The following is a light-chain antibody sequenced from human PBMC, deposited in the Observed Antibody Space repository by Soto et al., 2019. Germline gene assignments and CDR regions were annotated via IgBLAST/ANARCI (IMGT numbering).Light chain of an antibody. CDR1: SSDIGAYNF. J-gene: IGLJ2*01. Sequence: QSVLTQPASVSGSPGQSITISCTGTSSDIGAYNFVSWYQQHPGKAPKLMLYDVNIRPSGVSNRFSGSKSGNTASLTISSLLAKYEADYYCTSCTTSTTMIFGGGTQLTVL. CDR3: TSCTTSTTMI. CDR2: DVN. V-gene: IGLV2-14*03.